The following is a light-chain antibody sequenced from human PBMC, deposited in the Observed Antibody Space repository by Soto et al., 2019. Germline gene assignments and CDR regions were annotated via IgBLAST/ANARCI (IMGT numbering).Light chain of an antibody. CDR2: GAS. CDR1: QSVSSN. Sequence: EIVMTQSPATLSVSPGERATLSCRASQSVSSNLAWYQQKPGQAPSLLIYGASTRATGIPAWFSGSGSGTEFTLTISSLQSEDFAAYYCQQYNNWPLGTFGQGTKVEIK. V-gene: IGKV3-15*01. J-gene: IGKJ1*01. CDR3: QQYNNWPLGT.